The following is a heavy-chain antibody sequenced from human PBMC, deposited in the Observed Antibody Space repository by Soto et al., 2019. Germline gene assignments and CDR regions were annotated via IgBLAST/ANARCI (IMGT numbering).Heavy chain of an antibody. D-gene: IGHD6-19*01. V-gene: IGHV4-4*02. Sequence: PSETLSVTCAVSGGSISSSNWWSWVRQPPGKGLEWIGEIYHSGSTNYTPSLKSRVTISVDKSKNQFSLKLSSVTAAATAVYYCARVKRIVAGIVRHLDYSGKGTLVTVSS. CDR3: ARVKRIVAGIVRHLDY. CDR1: GGSISSSNW. CDR2: IYHSGST. J-gene: IGHJ4*02.